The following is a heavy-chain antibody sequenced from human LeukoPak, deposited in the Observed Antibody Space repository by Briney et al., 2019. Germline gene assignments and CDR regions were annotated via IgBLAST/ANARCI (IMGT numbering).Heavy chain of an antibody. D-gene: IGHD2/OR15-2a*01. CDR2: ISGNSGSA. J-gene: IGHJ4*02. CDR1: GFTFSSYA. V-gene: IGHV3-23*01. CDR3: AKDLLARPDY. Sequence: GGSLRLSCAASGFTFSSYAMSWVRQAPGKGLEWVSGISGNSGSAVYIDSVRGRFTISRDNSKNTLYLQMNSLRAEDTAVYYCAKDLLARPDYWGQGTLVTVSS.